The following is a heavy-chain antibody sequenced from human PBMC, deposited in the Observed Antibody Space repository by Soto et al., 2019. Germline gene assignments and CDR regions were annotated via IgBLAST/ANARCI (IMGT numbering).Heavy chain of an antibody. CDR2: IHYSGST. V-gene: IGHV4-39*01. Sequence: SETLSLTCTVSGGSVSSSSYYWGWIRQPPGKGLEWIGSIHYSGSTYYNPSLKSRVTISVDTSKNQFSLKLSSVTAPDTAVYYCARHRFGEFLYFDYWGQGTLVTVSS. CDR1: GGSVSSSSYY. J-gene: IGHJ4*02. D-gene: IGHD3-10*01. CDR3: ARHRFGEFLYFDY.